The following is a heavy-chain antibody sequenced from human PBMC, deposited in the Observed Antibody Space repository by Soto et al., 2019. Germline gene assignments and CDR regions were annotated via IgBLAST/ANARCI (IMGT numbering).Heavy chain of an antibody. D-gene: IGHD1-26*01. CDR2: IIPIFGTA. V-gene: IGHV1-69*01. J-gene: IGHJ4*02. Sequence: QVQLVQSGAEVKKPGSSVKVSCKASGGTFSSYSINWVRQAPGQGLEWMGEIIPIFGTANYAQKFQGRVTITTDESTSTAYMELSSLRSEDTAVFYCARDGGRHSGGIDYWGQGALVTVSS. CDR3: ARDGGRHSGGIDY. CDR1: GGTFSSYS.